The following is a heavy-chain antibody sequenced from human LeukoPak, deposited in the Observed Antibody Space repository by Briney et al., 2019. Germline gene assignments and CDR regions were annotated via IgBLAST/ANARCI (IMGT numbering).Heavy chain of an antibody. J-gene: IGHJ6*02. CDR1: GYTFTSYD. CDR2: MNPNSGNT. CDR3: ARSLPRMVAGRSYGMDV. Sequence: GASVKVSCKASGYTFTSYDINWVRQATGQGLEWMEWMNPNSGNTGYAQKFQGRVTMTRNTSISTAYMELSSLRSEDTAVYYCARSLPRMVAGRSYGMDVWGQGTTVTVSS. D-gene: IGHD6-19*01. V-gene: IGHV1-8*01.